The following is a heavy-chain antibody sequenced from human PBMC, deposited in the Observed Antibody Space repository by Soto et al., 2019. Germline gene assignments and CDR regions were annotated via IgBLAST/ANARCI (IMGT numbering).Heavy chain of an antibody. CDR2: INPNSGGT. CDR3: ARDPHIVVVPAARGGMDV. V-gene: IGHV1-2*02. J-gene: IGHJ6*02. D-gene: IGHD2-2*01. CDR1: GYTFTGYY. Sequence: QVQLVQSGAEVKKPGASVKVSCKASGYTFTGYYMHWVRQAPGQGLEWMGWINPNSGGTNYAQKFQGRVTMTRDTSISTAYMELSRLRFDDTAVYYCARDPHIVVVPAARGGMDVWCQGTTVTVSS.